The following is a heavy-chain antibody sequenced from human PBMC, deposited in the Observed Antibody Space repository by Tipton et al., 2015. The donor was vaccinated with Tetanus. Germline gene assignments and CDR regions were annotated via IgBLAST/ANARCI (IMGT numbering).Heavy chain of an antibody. J-gene: IGHJ4*02. CDR1: GFTFGSNP. D-gene: IGHD6-19*01. V-gene: IGHV3-23*01. Sequence: GSLRLSCAASGFTFGSNPMTWVRQTPGKGLEWVSVISGDGFSTHHADSVKGRFTISRDSSQNTVFLQMSSLRAEDTAVYYCARNTSGYFDHWGQGTLVTVSS. CDR3: ARNTSGYFDH. CDR2: ISGDGFST.